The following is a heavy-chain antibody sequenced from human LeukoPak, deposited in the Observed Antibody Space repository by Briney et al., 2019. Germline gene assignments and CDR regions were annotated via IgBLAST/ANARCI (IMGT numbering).Heavy chain of an antibody. J-gene: IGHJ4*02. CDR1: GYSISSGYY. D-gene: IGHD4-23*01. Sequence: SETLSLTCTVSGYSISSGYYWGWIRQPPGKGLEWIGSIYHSGSTYYNPSLKSRVTISVDTSKNQFSLKLSSVTAADTAVYYCAKGPVRGFFDYWGQGTLVTVSS. V-gene: IGHV4-38-2*02. CDR3: AKGPVRGFFDY. CDR2: IYHSGST.